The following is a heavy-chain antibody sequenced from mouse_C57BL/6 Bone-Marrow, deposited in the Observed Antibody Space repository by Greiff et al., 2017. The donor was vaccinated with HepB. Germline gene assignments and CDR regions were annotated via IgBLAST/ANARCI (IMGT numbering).Heavy chain of an antibody. CDR2: IRLKSDNYAT. CDR3: SPPGVSGY. Sequence: EVKVEESGGGLVQPGGSMKLSCVASGFTFSNYWMNWVRQSPEKGLEWVAQIRLKSDNYATHYAESVKGRFTISRDDSKSSVYLQMNNLRAEDTGIYYCSPPGVSGYWGQGTTLTVSS. J-gene: IGHJ2*01. V-gene: IGHV6-3*01. CDR1: GFTFSNYW.